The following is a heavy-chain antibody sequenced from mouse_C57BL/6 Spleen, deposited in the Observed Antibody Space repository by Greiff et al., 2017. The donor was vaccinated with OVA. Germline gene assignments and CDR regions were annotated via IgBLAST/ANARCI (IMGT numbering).Heavy chain of an antibody. V-gene: IGHV1-81*01. Sequence: VQLQQSGAELARPGASVKLSCKASGYTFTSYGISWVKQRTGQGLEWIGEIYPRSGNTYYNEKFKGKATLTADKSSSTAYMELRSLTSEDSAVYFCARSELGRGVFDYWGQGTTLTVSS. CDR2: IYPRSGNT. CDR1: GYTFTSYG. D-gene: IGHD4-1*01. CDR3: ARSELGRGVFDY. J-gene: IGHJ2*01.